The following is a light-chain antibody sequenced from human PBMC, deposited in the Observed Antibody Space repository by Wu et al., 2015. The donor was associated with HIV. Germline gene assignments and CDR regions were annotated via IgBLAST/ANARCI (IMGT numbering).Light chain of an antibody. CDR3: QQYGSSPGS. CDR1: QSVSSNS. V-gene: IGKV3-20*01. Sequence: EIVLTQSPGSLSLSPGERATLSCRARQSVSSNSLAWYQQKPGQAPRLLIYDASSRAPGVPDRFSGSGSGTDFTLIISRLEPEDFAVYYCQQYGSSPGSFGQGTKLETK. CDR2: DAS. J-gene: IGKJ2*04.